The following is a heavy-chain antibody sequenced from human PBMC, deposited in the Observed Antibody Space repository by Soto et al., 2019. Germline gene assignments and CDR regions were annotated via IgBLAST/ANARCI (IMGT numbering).Heavy chain of an antibody. CDR2: IYYSGST. Sequence: SETLSLTCTVSGGSISSYYWSWIRQPPGKGLEWIGYIYYSGSTNYNPSLKSRVTISVDTSKNQFSLKLSSVTAADTAVYYCARDQTAPYDFWSGYIRENWFDPWGQGTLVTVSS. D-gene: IGHD3-3*01. J-gene: IGHJ5*02. CDR1: GGSISSYY. V-gene: IGHV4-59*01. CDR3: ARDQTAPYDFWSGYIRENWFDP.